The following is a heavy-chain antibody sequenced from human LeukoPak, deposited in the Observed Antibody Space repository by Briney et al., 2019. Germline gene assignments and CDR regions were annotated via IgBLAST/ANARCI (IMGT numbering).Heavy chain of an antibody. CDR1: GFTFSNYA. CDR3: ARDVGGYSYGYGYFDY. V-gene: IGHV3-30*04. D-gene: IGHD5-18*01. CDR2: ISYDGRNK. J-gene: IGHJ4*02. Sequence: GGSLRLSCAASGFTFSNYAMHWVRQAPGKGLEWMSVISYDGRNKYFADSVKGRFTISRDNAKNSLYLQMNSLRAEDTALYYCARDVGGYSYGYGYFDYWGQGTLVTVSS.